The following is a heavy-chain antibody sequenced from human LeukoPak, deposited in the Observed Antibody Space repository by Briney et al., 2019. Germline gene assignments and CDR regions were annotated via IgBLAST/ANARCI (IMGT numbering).Heavy chain of an antibody. CDR3: ARHLGQGGWLQWFGEQYYYYGVDV. V-gene: IGHV5-10-1*01. Sequence: GESLRISCKGSGYSFTSYWISWVRQMPGKGLEWMGRIDPSDSYTNYSPSFQGHVTISADKSISTAYLQWSSLKASDTAMYYCARHLGQGGWLQWFGEQYYYYGVDVWGKGTTVTVSS. J-gene: IGHJ6*04. CDR1: GYSFTSYW. CDR2: IDPSDSYT. D-gene: IGHD3-10*01.